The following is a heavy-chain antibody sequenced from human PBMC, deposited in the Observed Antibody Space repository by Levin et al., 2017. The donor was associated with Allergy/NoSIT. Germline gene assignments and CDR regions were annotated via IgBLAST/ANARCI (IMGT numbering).Heavy chain of an antibody. Sequence: SQTLSLTCSVSGDSITSYHWSWIRQPPGKGLEWIGYIYYNGSTYYNPSLKSRVTISLDTSKTQFSLKLTSVTAADTAVFYCARIRPLPPDGHYGMDVWGQGTTVTVSS. CDR3: ARIRPLPPDGHYGMDV. D-gene: IGHD4-17*01. CDR2: IYYNGST. J-gene: IGHJ6*02. CDR1: GDSITSYH. V-gene: IGHV4-59*01.